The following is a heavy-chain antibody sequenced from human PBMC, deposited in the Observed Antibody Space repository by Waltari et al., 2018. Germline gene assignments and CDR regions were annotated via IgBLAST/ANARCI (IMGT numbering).Heavy chain of an antibody. J-gene: IGHJ4*02. D-gene: IGHD2-15*01. CDR3: ATSNSGGRRGFDY. V-gene: IGHV1-24*01. CDR1: GYALSELS. CDR2: FNPEDGEI. Sequence: QVQLEQSGAEVKKPGASMKVSCKVSGYALSELSMHWVRQAPGEGLEWMGGFNPEDGEIIDAQKFRGRGTMTEDTSTETVYMDLSSLRSEDTAVYYCATSNSGGRRGFDYWGQGTLVTVSS.